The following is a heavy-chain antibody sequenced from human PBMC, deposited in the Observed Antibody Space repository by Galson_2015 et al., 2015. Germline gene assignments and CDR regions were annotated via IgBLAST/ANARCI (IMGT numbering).Heavy chain of an antibody. CDR1: GFTFSSYG. CDR2: ISYDGSNK. Sequence: SLRLSCAASGFTFSSYGMHWVRQAPGKGLEWVAVISYDGSNKYYADSVKGRFTISRDNSKNTLYLQMNSLRAEDTAVYYCAKGVGVPAAMNLYYFDYWGQGTLVTVSS. V-gene: IGHV3-30*18. CDR3: AKGVGVPAAMNLYYFDY. J-gene: IGHJ4*02. D-gene: IGHD2-2*01.